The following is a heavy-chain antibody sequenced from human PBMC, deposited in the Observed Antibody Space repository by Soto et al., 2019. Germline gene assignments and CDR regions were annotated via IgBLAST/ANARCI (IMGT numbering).Heavy chain of an antibody. CDR1: GFTFSSYA. CDR2: ISGSGGST. V-gene: IGHV3-23*01. J-gene: IGHJ4*02. D-gene: IGHD3-22*01. CDR3: AKVTFPLDSSGYHHDY. Sequence: GGSLRLSCAASGFTFSSYAMSWVRQAPGKGLEWVSAISGSGGSTYYADSVKGRFTISRDNSKNTLYLQMNSLRAEDTAVYYCAKVTFPLDSSGYHHDYWGQGTLVTVSS.